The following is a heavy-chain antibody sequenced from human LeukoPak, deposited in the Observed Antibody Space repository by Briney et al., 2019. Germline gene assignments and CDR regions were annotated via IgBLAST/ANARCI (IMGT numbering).Heavy chain of an antibody. CDR1: GVTFSNYW. J-gene: IGHJ4*02. V-gene: IGHV3-74*01. CDR3: ARDLSLYCSGGSCYSLNY. Sequence: GGSLRLSCAASGVTFSNYWMHWVRQAPGKGPVWVSRINFDGSRTTYADSAKGRFTISRDNAKNSLYLQMNSLRAEDTAVYYCARDLSLYCSGGSCYSLNYWGQGTLVTVSS. CDR2: INFDGSRT. D-gene: IGHD2-15*01.